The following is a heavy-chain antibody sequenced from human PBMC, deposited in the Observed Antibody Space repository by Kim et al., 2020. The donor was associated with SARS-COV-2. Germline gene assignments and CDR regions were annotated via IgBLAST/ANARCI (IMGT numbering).Heavy chain of an antibody. V-gene: IGHV3-64D*09. D-gene: IGHD6-13*01. CDR3: VKDSLSSSCH. J-gene: IGHJ4*02. CDR2: ST. Sequence: STYYADSVKGRFTISRDNSKNTLYLQMSSLRAEDTAVYYCVKDSLSSSCHWGQGTLVTVSS.